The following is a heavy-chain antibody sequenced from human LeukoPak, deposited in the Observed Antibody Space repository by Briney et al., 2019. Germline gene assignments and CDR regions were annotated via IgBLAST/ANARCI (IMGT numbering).Heavy chain of an antibody. CDR2: LYYSGST. D-gene: IGHD4-23*01. Sequence: PSQTLSLTCTVSGGSISSGGYYWSWIRQHPGKGLEWIGYLYYSGSTYYNPSLKSRVTISVDTSKNQFSLKLSSVTAADTAVYYCARRPTTVVTQYYFDYWGQGTLVTVSS. J-gene: IGHJ4*02. CDR3: ARRPTTVVTQYYFDY. CDR1: GGSISSGGYY. V-gene: IGHV4-31*03.